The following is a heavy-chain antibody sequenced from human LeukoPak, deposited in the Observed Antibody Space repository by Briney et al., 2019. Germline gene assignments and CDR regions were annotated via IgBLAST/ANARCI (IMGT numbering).Heavy chain of an antibody. Sequence: PSETLSLTCTVSGGSISSYYWSWVRQPPGKGLEGIGYIYYSGSTNYNPSLKSRVTISVDTSKNQFSLKLSSVTAADTAVYYCARASLGSSWYVGRWGQGTLVTVSS. J-gene: IGHJ4*02. V-gene: IGHV4-59*01. CDR1: GGSISSYY. D-gene: IGHD6-13*01. CDR2: IYYSGST. CDR3: ARASLGSSWYVGR.